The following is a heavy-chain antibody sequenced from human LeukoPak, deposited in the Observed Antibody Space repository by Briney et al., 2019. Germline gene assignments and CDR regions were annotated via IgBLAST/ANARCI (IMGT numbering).Heavy chain of an antibody. CDR3: AGVHSHGGYP. CDR1: GFTFSNAW. J-gene: IGHJ5*02. D-gene: IGHD3-16*01. CDR2: IKQDGSEK. V-gene: IGHV3-7*01. Sequence: GGSLRLSCAASGFTFSNAWMNWVRQAPGKGLEWVANIKQDGSEKYYVDSVKGRFTISRDNAKNSLYLQMNNLRAEDTAVYYCAGVHSHGGYPWGQGTLVTVSS.